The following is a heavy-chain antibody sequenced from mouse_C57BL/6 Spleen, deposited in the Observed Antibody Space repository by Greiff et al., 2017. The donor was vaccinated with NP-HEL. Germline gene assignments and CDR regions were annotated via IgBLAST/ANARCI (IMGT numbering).Heavy chain of an antibody. J-gene: IGHJ3*01. D-gene: IGHD1-1*01. V-gene: IGHV10-3*01. Sequence: EVQLVESGGGLVQPKGSLKLSCAASGFTFNTYAMHWVRQAPGKGLEWVARIRSKSSNYATYYADSVKDRFTISRDDSQSMLYLQMNNLITEDTAMDYCVREDYSSSPFAYWGQGTLVTVSA. CDR2: IRSKSSNYAT. CDR3: VREDYSSSPFAY. CDR1: GFTFNTYA.